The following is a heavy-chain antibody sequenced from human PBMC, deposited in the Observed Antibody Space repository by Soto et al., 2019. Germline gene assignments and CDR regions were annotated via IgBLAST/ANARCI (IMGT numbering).Heavy chain of an antibody. CDR3: ARSGGKQLAANWFDP. CDR1: GFTFSSYS. V-gene: IGHV3-21*01. CDR2: ISSSSSYI. J-gene: IGHJ5*02. D-gene: IGHD6-6*01. Sequence: PWGFLRLSCAASGFTFSSYSMNWVRQAPGKGLEWVSSISSSSSYIYYADSVKGRFTISRDNAKNSLYLQMNSLRAEDTAVYYCARSGGKQLAANWFDPWGQGTLVNVSS.